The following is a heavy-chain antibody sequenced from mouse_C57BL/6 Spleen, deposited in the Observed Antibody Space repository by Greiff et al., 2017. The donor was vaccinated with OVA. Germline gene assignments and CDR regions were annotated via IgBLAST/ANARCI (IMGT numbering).Heavy chain of an antibody. CDR3: ARPRDYDGAWFAY. Sequence: QVQLQQPGAELVRPGTSVKLSCKASGYTFTSYWMHWVKQRPGQGLEWIGNINPSNGGTNYNEKFKSKATLTVDKSSSTAYMQLSSLTSEDSAVYYCARPRDYDGAWFAYWGQGTLVTVSA. CDR2: INPSNGGT. CDR1: GYTFTSYW. V-gene: IGHV1-53*01. J-gene: IGHJ3*01. D-gene: IGHD2-4*01.